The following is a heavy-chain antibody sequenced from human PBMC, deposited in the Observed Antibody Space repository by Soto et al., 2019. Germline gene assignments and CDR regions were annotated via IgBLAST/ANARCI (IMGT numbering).Heavy chain of an antibody. V-gene: IGHV1-3*01. CDR1: GYTFTSYA. Sequence: ASVKVSCKDSGYTFTSYAMHWVRQAPGQRLEWMGWINAGNGNTKYSQKFQGRVTITRDTSASTAYMELSSLRSEDTAGYYCARVNYDSSGPIIFDYWGQGTLVTVSS. CDR3: ARVNYDSSGPIIFDY. CDR2: INAGNGNT. J-gene: IGHJ4*02. D-gene: IGHD3-22*01.